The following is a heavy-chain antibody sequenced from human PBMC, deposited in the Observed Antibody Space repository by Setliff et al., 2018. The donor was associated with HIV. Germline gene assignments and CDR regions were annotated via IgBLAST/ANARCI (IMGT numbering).Heavy chain of an antibody. J-gene: IGHJ5*02. D-gene: IGHD6-19*01. V-gene: IGHV3-21*01. CDR3: TRGWDSNGWYDA. Sequence: PGGSLRLSCVASGFAFNTYDMNWVRQAPGKGLEWVSFIFRTSDYMDYRDSVKGRFTISRDNAKNSLYLQMNSLRAEDTAVYYCTRGWDSNGWYDAWGQGTLVTVSS. CDR1: GFAFNTYD. CDR2: IFRTSDYM.